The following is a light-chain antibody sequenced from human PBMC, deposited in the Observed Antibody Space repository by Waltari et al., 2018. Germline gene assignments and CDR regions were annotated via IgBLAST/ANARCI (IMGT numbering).Light chain of an antibody. CDR2: GAS. J-gene: IGKJ2*01. CDR3: QQYNNWPPPYT. CDR1: PSVSSN. Sequence: EIVMTQSPATMSVSPGERATLSCRASPSVSSNLAWYQQKPGQAPRLLIYGASTRATGIPARFSGSESGTEFTLTISSLQSEDFAVYYCQQYNNWPPPYTFGQGTKLEIK. V-gene: IGKV3-15*01.